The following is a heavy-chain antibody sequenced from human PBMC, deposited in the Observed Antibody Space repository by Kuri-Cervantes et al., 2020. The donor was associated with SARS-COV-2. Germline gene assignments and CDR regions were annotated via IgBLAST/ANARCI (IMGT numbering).Heavy chain of an antibody. D-gene: IGHD2-2*01. CDR1: GYTITELS. Sequence: ASVKVSCKVSGYTITELSMHWVRQAPGKGLEWMGGFDPEDGETIYAQKFQGRVTMTEDTSTDTAYMELSSLRSEDTAVYYCATGPAAIVGGWFDPWGQGTLVTVSS. CDR2: FDPEDGET. J-gene: IGHJ5*02. V-gene: IGHV1-24*01. CDR3: ATGPAAIVGGWFDP.